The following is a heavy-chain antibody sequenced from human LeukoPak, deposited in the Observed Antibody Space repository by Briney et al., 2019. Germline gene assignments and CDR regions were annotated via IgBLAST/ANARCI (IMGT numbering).Heavy chain of an antibody. CDR1: GFTLINFE. J-gene: IGHJ4*02. CDR3: ARLSRKFSGSLDY. Sequence: GGSLRLSCAASGFTLINFEMTWVRQAPGKGLEWVSYISSSGTTIYNANSVTGRFTISRDNAKNSMYLLMNSLRAEDTAVYYCARLSRKFSGSLDYWGQGTLVTVSS. CDR2: ISSSGTTI. D-gene: IGHD6-13*01. V-gene: IGHV3-48*03.